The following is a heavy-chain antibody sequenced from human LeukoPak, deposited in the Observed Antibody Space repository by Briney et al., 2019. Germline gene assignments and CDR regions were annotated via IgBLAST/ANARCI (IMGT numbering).Heavy chain of an antibody. Sequence: SETLSLTCAVYGGSFSGYYWSWIRQPPGKGLEWIGEINHSGSTNYNPSLKSRVTISVDTSKNQFSLKLSSVTAADTAVYYCARGRLSTSLYYYYYMDVWGKGTTVTVSS. V-gene: IGHV4-34*01. CDR1: GGSFSGYY. CDR3: ARGRLSTSLYYYYYMDV. D-gene: IGHD2/OR15-2a*01. J-gene: IGHJ6*03. CDR2: INHSGST.